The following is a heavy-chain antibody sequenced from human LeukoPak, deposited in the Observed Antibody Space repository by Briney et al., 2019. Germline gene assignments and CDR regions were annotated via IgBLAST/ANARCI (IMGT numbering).Heavy chain of an antibody. J-gene: IGHJ6*03. D-gene: IGHD1-14*01. CDR2: MNDDGSST. V-gene: IGHV3-74*01. CDR1: GFTFTRHW. Sequence: GGSLRLSCVVSGFTFTRHWMHWVRQAPGKGLVWVSRMNDDGSSTSYAEALKGRFTISRDNAKNTLYLHMSNLRAEDTAVYHCAKAPARYEVCCHYMDVWGEGTTITVSS. CDR3: AKAPARYEVCCHYMDV.